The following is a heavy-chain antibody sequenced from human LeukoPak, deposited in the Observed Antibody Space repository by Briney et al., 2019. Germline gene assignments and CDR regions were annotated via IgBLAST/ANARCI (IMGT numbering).Heavy chain of an antibody. J-gene: IGHJ4*02. CDR1: GGSISSYY. D-gene: IGHD4-17*01. Sequence: SQTLSLTCTVSGGSISSYYWSWIRQPPGKGLEWIGYIYYSGSTNYNPSLKSRVTISVDTSKNQFSLKLSSVTAADTAVYYCARAWTTVTPFDFWGQGILVTVSS. CDR3: ARAWTTVTPFDF. CDR2: IYYSGST. V-gene: IGHV4-59*01.